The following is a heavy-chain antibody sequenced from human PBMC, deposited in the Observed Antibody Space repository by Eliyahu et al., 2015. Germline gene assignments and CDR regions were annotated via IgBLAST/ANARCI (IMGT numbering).Heavy chain of an antibody. J-gene: IGHJ5*02. CDR3: ARGGLVSIAAALGGGFDP. V-gene: IGHV4-34*01. CDR1: GGSFSGYY. CDR2: INHSGST. Sequence: QVQLQQWGAGLLKPSETLSLTCAVYGGSFSGYYWSWIRQPPGKGLEWIGEINHSGSTNYNPSLKSRVTISVDTSKNQFSLKLSSVTAADTAVYYCARGGLVSIAAALGGGFDPWGQGTLVTVSS. D-gene: IGHD6-13*01.